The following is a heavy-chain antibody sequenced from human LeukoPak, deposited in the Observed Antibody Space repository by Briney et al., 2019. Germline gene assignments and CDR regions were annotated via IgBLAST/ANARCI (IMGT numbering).Heavy chain of an antibody. CDR3: ATEVAPSDHYYYYGMDV. CDR1: GGSISSNY. CDR2: IHYSGRT. Sequence: SETLSLTCTVSGGSISSNYWSWVRQPPGKGLEWIGYIHYSGRTKYNPSLKSRVTLSVATSKNQFSLKLSSVTAADTAVYYCATEVAPSDHYYYYGMDVWGQGTTVTVS. V-gene: IGHV4-59*01. D-gene: IGHD5-12*01. J-gene: IGHJ6*02.